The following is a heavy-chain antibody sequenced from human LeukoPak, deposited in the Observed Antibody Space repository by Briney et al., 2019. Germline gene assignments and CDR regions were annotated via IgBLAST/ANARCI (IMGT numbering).Heavy chain of an antibody. J-gene: IGHJ5*02. CDR2: IYTSGST. CDR3: ARDCLVVVPAAILNWFDP. D-gene: IGHD2-2*01. CDR1: GGSISSYY. V-gene: IGHV4-4*07. Sequence: SETLSRTCTVSGGSISSYYWSWIRQPAGKGLEWIGRIYTSGSTNYNPSLKSRVTMSVDTSKNQFSLKLSSVTAADTAVYYCARDCLVVVPAAILNWFDPWGQGTLVTVSS.